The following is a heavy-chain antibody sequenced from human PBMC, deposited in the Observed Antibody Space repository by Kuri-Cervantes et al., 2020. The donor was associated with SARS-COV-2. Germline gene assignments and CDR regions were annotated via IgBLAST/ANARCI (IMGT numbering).Heavy chain of an antibody. CDR1: GFSFRNYN. CDR3: ARELYHYGLGKYYPDY. V-gene: IGHV3-21*01. CDR2: ISSGSSYI. Sequence: GESLKISCAASGFSFRNYNMNWVRQAPGKGREWVPAISSGSSYIYHADSMKGRFTMSRDNTKNSVYLQMNSLRAEDTAVYFCARELYHYGLGKYYPDYWGQGTLVTVSS. J-gene: IGHJ4*02. D-gene: IGHD3-10*01.